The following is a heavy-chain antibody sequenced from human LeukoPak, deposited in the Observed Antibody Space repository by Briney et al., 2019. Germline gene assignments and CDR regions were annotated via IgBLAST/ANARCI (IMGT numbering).Heavy chain of an antibody. CDR3: AKEAGGWPHNWFDP. CDR2: ISGSGGST. CDR1: GFTFSSYG. Sequence: GGTLRLSCAASGFTFSSYGMSWVRQAPGKGLEWVSAISGSGGSTYYADSVKGRFTISRDNSKNTLYLQMNSLRAEDTAFYYCAKEAGGWPHNWFDPWGQGTLVTVSS. D-gene: IGHD6-19*01. J-gene: IGHJ5*02. V-gene: IGHV3-23*01.